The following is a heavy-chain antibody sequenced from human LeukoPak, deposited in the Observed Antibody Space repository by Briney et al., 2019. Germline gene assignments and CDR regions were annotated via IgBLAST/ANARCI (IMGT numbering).Heavy chain of an antibody. D-gene: IGHD3-22*01. J-gene: IGHJ5*02. CDR2: ISAYNGNT. V-gene: IGHV1-18*01. CDR3: ARRSYYDSSGYYDWFDP. CDR1: GYTFTSYG. Sequence: ASVKVSCKASGYTFTSYGISWVRQAPGQGLEWMGWISAYNGNTNYAQKLQGRVTMTTDTSTSTAYMELRSLRSDDTAVYYCARRSYYDSSGYYDWFDPWGQGTLVTVSS.